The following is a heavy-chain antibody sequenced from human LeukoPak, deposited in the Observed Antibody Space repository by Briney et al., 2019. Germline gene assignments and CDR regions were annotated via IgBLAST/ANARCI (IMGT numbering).Heavy chain of an antibody. CDR2: IRNGGSNK. J-gene: IGHJ5*02. Sequence: PGGSLRLSCAASGFTFSSYGMNWVRQAPGKGLEWVAFIRNGGSNKYYADSVKGRFTISRDNAKNTLYLQMNSLRAEDTAVYYCAKEKDIVVVPAAQPVDPWGQGTLVTVSS. CDR1: GFTFSSYG. V-gene: IGHV3-30*02. D-gene: IGHD2-2*01. CDR3: AKEKDIVVVPAAQPVDP.